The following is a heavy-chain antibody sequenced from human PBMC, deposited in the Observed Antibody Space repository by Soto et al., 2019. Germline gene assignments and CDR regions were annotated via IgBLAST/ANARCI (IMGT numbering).Heavy chain of an antibody. CDR1: GFTFSNYA. D-gene: IGHD3-22*01. CDR3: AKVVYYDSNGPIDF. J-gene: IGHJ4*02. Sequence: EVQLLESGGGLVQPGESLRLSCAASGFTFSNYAMHWVRQAPGKGLEGVSGLSGSGRSTYYADSVKGRFTISRDNSKNTLYLQMNSLRAEDTAVYHCAKVVYYDSNGPIDFWGQGSLVTVSS. CDR2: LSGSGRST. V-gene: IGHV3-23*01.